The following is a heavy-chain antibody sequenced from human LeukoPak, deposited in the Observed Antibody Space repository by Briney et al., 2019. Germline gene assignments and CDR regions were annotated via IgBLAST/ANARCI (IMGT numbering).Heavy chain of an antibody. J-gene: IGHJ4*02. CDR3: ARRYCSSTSCLLDY. V-gene: IGHV3-48*03. CDR1: GFTFSSYE. CDR2: ISSTSGSTI. D-gene: IGHD2-2*01. Sequence: PGGSLRLSCAASGFTFSSYEMNWVRQAPGKGLEWVSYISSTSGSTIYYADSVKGRFTISRDNAKNSLYLQMNSLRAEDTAVYYCARRYCSSTSCLLDYWGQGTLVTVPS.